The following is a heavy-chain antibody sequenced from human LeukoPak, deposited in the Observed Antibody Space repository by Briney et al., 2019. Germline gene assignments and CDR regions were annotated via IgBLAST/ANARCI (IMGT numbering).Heavy chain of an antibody. V-gene: IGHV3-30*02. CDR1: GFTFSSYG. CDR2: IRHDGSNK. Sequence: GGSLRLSCAASGFTFSSYGMHWVRQAPGKGLEWVAFIRHDGSNKYYADSVKGRFTISRDNAKNSLYLQMNSLRAEDTAVYYCARDRSTVTTWVDYWGQGTLVTVSS. J-gene: IGHJ4*02. CDR3: ARDRSTVTTWVDY. D-gene: IGHD4-17*01.